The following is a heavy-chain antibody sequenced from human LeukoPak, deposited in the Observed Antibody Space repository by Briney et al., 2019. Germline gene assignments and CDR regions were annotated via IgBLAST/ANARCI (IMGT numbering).Heavy chain of an antibody. V-gene: IGHV3-21*01. J-gene: IGHJ5*02. D-gene: IGHD2-2*02. CDR1: GFTFDDYS. CDR3: ARECVVVPAAIYWFDP. CDR2: ISSSSSYI. Sequence: GGSLRLSCAASGFTFDDYSMNWVRQAPGKGLEWVSSISSSSSYIYYADSVKGRFTISRDNAKNSLYLQMNSLRAEDTAVYYCARECVVVPAAIYWFDPWGQGTLVTVSS.